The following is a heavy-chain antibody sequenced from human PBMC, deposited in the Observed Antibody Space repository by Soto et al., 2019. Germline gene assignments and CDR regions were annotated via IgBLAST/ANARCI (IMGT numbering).Heavy chain of an antibody. J-gene: IGHJ3*02. V-gene: IGHV3-74*01. CDR2: INSDGSST. Sequence: PGGSLRLSCAASGFTFSSYRMHWVRQAPGKGLVWVSRINSDGSSTSYADSVKGRFTISRDNAKNTLYLQMNSLRAEDTAVYYCARDLLLSRGYDLNAFDIWGQGTMVTVSS. CDR1: GFTFSSYR. D-gene: IGHD5-12*01. CDR3: ARDLLLSRGYDLNAFDI.